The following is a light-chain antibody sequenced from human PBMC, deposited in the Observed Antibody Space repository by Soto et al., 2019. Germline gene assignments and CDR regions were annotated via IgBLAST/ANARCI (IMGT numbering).Light chain of an antibody. Sequence: EIVLTQSPATLSSSPGDRVTLSCRASQYINTRLAWYQHRPGQAPRLLIYQTSLRAAGIPARFSASGSGTDFTLTISDVQPEDFALYYCHQRQSWPRTFGQGNKVDI. CDR3: HQRQSWPRT. J-gene: IGKJ1*01. CDR2: QTS. CDR1: QYINTR. V-gene: IGKV3-11*01.